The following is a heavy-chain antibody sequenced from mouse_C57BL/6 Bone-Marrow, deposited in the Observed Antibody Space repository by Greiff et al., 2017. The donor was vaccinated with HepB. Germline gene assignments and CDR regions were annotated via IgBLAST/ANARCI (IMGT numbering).Heavy chain of an antibody. CDR1: GYTFTSYW. J-gene: IGHJ4*01. CDR2: IYPSDSDT. CDR3: AIRDSSASYAMDY. V-gene: IGHV1-74*01. D-gene: IGHD3-2*02. Sequence: VQLQQPGAELVKPGASVKVSCKASGYTFTSYWMHWVKQRPGQGLEWIGRIYPSDSDTNYNQKFKGKDTLTVDKSSSTAYMQLSSLTSEDSAVYYVAIRDSSASYAMDYWGQGTSVTVSS.